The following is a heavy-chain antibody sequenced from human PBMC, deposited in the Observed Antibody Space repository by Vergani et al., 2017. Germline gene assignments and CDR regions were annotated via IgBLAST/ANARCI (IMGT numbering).Heavy chain of an antibody. CDR1: GFTFDDYA. D-gene: IGHD6-13*01. V-gene: IGHV3-9*03. CDR3: AKDWRGYSSSWYYFDY. CDR2: ISWNSGSI. J-gene: IGHJ4*02. Sequence: EVQLVESGGGLVQPGRSLRLSCAASGFTFDDYAMHWVRQAPGKGLEWVSGISWNSGSIGYADSVKGRFTISRDNAKNSLYLQMNSLRAEDMALYYCAKDWRGYSSSWYYFDYWGQGTLVTVSS.